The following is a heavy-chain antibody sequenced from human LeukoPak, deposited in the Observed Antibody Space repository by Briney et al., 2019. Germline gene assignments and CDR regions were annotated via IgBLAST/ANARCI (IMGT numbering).Heavy chain of an antibody. V-gene: IGHV3-23*01. J-gene: IGHJ4*02. CDR3: TTGGGY. D-gene: IGHD3-16*01. CDR1: GFTFSSYA. Sequence: GGSLRLSCAASGFTFSSYAISWVRQAPGKGLEWVSFISGSGGSTRYADSVKGRFTISRDNSKNMLYLQMNSLRGEDTAVYYCTTGGGYWGQGTLVTVSS. CDR2: ISGSGGST.